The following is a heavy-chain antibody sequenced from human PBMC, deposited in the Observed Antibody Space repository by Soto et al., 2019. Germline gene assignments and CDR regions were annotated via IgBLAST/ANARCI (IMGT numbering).Heavy chain of an antibody. CDR3: AKDKVYSNYVGWFDP. Sequence: EVQLLESGGGLVQPGGSLRLSCAASGFTFSSYAMSWVRQAPGKGLEWVSAISGSGGSTYYADSVKGRFTISRDNSKNTLYLQMNSVRAEDTAVYYCAKDKVYSNYVGWFDPWGQGTLVTVSS. V-gene: IGHV3-23*01. D-gene: IGHD4-4*01. CDR1: GFTFSSYA. CDR2: ISGSGGST. J-gene: IGHJ5*02.